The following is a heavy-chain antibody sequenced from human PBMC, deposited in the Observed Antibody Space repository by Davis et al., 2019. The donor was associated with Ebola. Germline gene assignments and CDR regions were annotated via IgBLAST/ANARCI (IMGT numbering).Heavy chain of an antibody. J-gene: IGHJ4*02. V-gene: IGHV4-39*01. CDR3: ARGGGTFWRY. Sequence: SETLSLTCSVSGDSITSSGRYWGWIRQPPGMGLEWIGSLYYSGTTNYSPSLKSRVTILVDTSKNQFFLKLKSVTATDTAVYYCARGGGTFWRYWGQGTLVTVSS. D-gene: IGHD1-26*01. CDR2: LYYSGTT. CDR1: GDSITSSGRY.